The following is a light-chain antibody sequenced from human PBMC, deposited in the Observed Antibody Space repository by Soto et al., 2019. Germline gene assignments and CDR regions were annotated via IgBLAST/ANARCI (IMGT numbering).Light chain of an antibody. CDR1: RSISTY. CDR3: QKYNSAPPT. Sequence: ETVLTQSPATLSLSPGERATLSCRASRSISTYLAWYQQKPGQAPRLLIYEALNRATGIPARFSGSGSGTDFTLTISSLQPEDVATYYCQKYNSAPPTFGPGTRVDI. CDR2: EAL. J-gene: IGKJ3*01. V-gene: IGKV3-11*01.